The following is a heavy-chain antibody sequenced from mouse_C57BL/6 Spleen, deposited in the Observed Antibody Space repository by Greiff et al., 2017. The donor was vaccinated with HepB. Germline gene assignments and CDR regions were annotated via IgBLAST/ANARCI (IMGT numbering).Heavy chain of an antibody. D-gene: IGHD1-1*01. Sequence: DVKLVESEGGLVQPGSSMKLSCTASGFTFSDYYMAWVRQVPEKGLEWVANINYDGSSTYYLDSLKSRFIISRDNAKNILYLQMSSLKSEDTATYYCARERDYGSSYEGAMDYWGQGTSVTVSS. CDR2: INYDGSST. J-gene: IGHJ4*01. V-gene: IGHV5-16*01. CDR1: GFTFSDYY. CDR3: ARERDYGSSYEGAMDY.